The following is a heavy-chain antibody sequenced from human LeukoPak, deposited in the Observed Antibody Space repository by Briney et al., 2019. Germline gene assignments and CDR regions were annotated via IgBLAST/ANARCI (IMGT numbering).Heavy chain of an antibody. V-gene: IGHV1-58*02. Sequence: GASVKDSCKASGFTFTSSVMQWVRRARGQRLEWIGWIVVGSGNTNYAQKFQERVPITRDMSTNTSYMELSSLRSEDTAVYYCAAVRIDGDYWGQGTLVTVSS. CDR2: IVVGSGNT. J-gene: IGHJ4*02. CDR1: GFTFTSSV. D-gene: IGHD5-24*01. CDR3: AAVRIDGDY.